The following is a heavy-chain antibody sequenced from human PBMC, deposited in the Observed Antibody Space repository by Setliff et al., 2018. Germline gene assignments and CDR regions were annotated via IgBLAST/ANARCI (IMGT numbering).Heavy chain of an antibody. Sequence: PSETLSLTCTVSGGSISSYYWSWIRQPAGKGLEWIGRIYTSGSTYYNPSLKSRVTISVDTSKNQFSLNLSSLTAADTAVYYCARELFYYYMDVWGKGTTVTVSS. CDR3: ARELFYYYMDV. CDR1: GGSISSYY. CDR2: IYTSGST. V-gene: IGHV4-4*07. J-gene: IGHJ6*03.